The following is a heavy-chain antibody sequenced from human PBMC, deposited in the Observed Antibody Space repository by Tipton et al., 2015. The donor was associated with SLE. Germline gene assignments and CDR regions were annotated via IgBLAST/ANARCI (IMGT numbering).Heavy chain of an antibody. J-gene: IGHJ4*02. V-gene: IGHV4-61*01. Sequence: TLPLTCAVSGYSISSGYYWSWIRQPPGKGLEWIGYIYFTGSTNYNPSLKSRVTISVDMSKNQFSLKLTSVTAADTAVYYCARGGGSPSYWGQGTLVTVSS. CDR1: GYSISSGYY. CDR3: ARGGGSPSY. D-gene: IGHD2-15*01. CDR2: IYFTGST.